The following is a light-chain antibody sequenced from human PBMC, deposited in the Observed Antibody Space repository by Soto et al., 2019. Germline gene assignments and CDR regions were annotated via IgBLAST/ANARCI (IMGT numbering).Light chain of an antibody. CDR2: GAS. V-gene: IGKV3-20*01. Sequence: EIVLTQSPATLSLSPGDTATLSCRASQSVIKFLGWYQQKPGQAPRLLIYGASSRATGIPDKFSGSGSWTDFTLTIDGLEPEDFAVYYCQQYGYSPITFGQGTRLEIK. CDR1: QSVIKF. J-gene: IGKJ5*01. CDR3: QQYGYSPIT.